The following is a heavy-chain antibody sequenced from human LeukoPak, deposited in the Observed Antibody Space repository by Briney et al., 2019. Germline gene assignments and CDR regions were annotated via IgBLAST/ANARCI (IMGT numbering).Heavy chain of an antibody. CDR3: ARGEVGATPFDY. CDR2: IIPIFGTA. D-gene: IGHD1-26*01. V-gene: IGHV1-69*05. J-gene: IGHJ4*02. CDR1: GGTFSSYA. Sequence: GASVKVSCKASGGTFSSYAISWVRQAPGQGLEWMGGIIPIFGTANYAQKFQGRVTITTDESTSTAYMELSSLRSEDTAVYYCARGEVGATPFDYWGQGTLVTVSS.